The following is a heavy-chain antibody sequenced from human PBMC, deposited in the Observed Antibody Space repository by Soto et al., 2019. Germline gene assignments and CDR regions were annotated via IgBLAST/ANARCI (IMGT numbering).Heavy chain of an antibody. CDR3: AREYSSSSGRCIDN. CDR1: GFTFSTYS. CDR2: ISSSSSII. Sequence: PGGSLRLSCAASGFTFSTYSMNWVRQAPGKGLEWVSYISSSSSIIYYADSVRGRFTISRDNAKNSLYLQMNSLRDEDTAVYYCAREYSSSSGRCIDNWGQGTLVTVSS. D-gene: IGHD6-6*01. V-gene: IGHV3-48*02. J-gene: IGHJ4*02.